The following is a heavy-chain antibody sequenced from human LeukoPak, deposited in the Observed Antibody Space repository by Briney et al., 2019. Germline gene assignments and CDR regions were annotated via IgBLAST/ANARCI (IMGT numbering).Heavy chain of an antibody. J-gene: IGHJ3*02. CDR1: GASINSGSNY. D-gene: IGHD3-10*01. CDR3: ARSDGYGLVGI. Sequence: SETLSLTCRVSGASINSGSNYWGWIRQPPGKTLEWIGSIYSSGSTYYNPSHKSRVIIIIDTPKNHFSLTLSSVTAADTAVYYCARSDGYGLVGIWGQGTMVTVSS. V-gene: IGHV4-39*07. CDR2: IYSSGST.